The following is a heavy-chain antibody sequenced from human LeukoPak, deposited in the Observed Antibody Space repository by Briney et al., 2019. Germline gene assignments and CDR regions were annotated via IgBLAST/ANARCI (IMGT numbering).Heavy chain of an antibody. Sequence: SEPLSLTCAAPGGSFSGYYWSWIRQPPGKGLDWPGEINHSGSTNYNPSLKSRVTISVDTSKNQFSLKLSSVTAADTAVYYCATNPGGFCSSGDCYGEAPWGQGTLVTVSS. CDR1: GGSFSGYY. V-gene: IGHV4-34*01. D-gene: IGHD2-15*01. CDR3: ATNPGGFCSSGDCYGEAP. J-gene: IGHJ5*02. CDR2: INHSGST.